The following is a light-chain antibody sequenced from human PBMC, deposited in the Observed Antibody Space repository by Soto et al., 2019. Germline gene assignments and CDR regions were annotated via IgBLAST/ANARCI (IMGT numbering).Light chain of an antibody. CDR3: LQYHHWPLT. CDR2: GAS. V-gene: IGKV3-15*01. CDR1: QSVSSN. Sequence: IVMTQSPATLSVSPWERATLSCRASQSVSSNLAWYQQKPGQAPRLLIYGASTRATGIPARFSGSGSGTEFTLTISSLQSEDFAVYYCLQYHHWPLTFGGGTKVDIK. J-gene: IGKJ4*01.